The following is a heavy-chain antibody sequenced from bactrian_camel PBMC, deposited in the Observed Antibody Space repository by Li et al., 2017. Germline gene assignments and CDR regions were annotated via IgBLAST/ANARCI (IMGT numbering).Heavy chain of an antibody. CDR2: VYIGLGST. V-gene: IGHV3S1*01. CDR3: AADPRKSTTVLINAPVY. Sequence: VQLVESGGGSEQAGGSLKLSCLVSGDTVSNYCLGWFRRTPGKEREGVAAVYIGLGSTYYADSVKGRFTISQDNAKNTLYLQMNMLKPEDTAMYYCAADPRKSTTVLINAPVYWGQGTQVTVS. CDR1: GDTVSNYC. D-gene: IGHD3*01. J-gene: IGHJ4*01.